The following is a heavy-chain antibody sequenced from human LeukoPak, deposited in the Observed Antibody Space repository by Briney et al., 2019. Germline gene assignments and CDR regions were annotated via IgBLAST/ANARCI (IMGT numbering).Heavy chain of an antibody. Sequence: ASVKVSCKASGYTFTSYGISWVRQAPGQGLEWMGWINPNSGGTNYAQKFQGRVTMTRDTSISTAYMELSRLRSDDTAVYYCATLGMYSSSWSDKKHDYWGQGTLVTVSS. CDR2: INPNSGGT. V-gene: IGHV1-2*02. CDR1: GYTFTSYG. D-gene: IGHD6-13*01. J-gene: IGHJ4*02. CDR3: ATLGMYSSSWSDKKHDY.